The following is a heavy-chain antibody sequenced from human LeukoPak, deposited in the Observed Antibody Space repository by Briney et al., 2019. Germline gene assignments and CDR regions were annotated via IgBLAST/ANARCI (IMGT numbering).Heavy chain of an antibody. V-gene: IGHV3-30-3*01. CDR1: GFTFSSYA. D-gene: IGHD1-26*01. CDR2: ISYDGSNK. CDR3: ASFPVSGSLDAFDI. Sequence: GRSLRLSCAASGFTFSSYAMHWVRQAPGKGLEWVAVISYDGSNKYYADSVKGRFTISRDNSKNTLYLQMNSLRAEDTAVYYCASFPVSGSLDAFDIWGQGTMVTVS. J-gene: IGHJ3*02.